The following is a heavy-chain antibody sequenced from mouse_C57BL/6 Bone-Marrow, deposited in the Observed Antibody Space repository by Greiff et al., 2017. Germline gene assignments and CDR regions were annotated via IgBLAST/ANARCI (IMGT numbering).Heavy chain of an antibody. D-gene: IGHD1-1*01. J-gene: IGHJ3*01. V-gene: IGHV1-7*01. CDR3: ARWAYGSSPWFAY. CDR1: GYTFTSYW. CDR2: INPSSGYT. Sequence: VKLMESGAELAKPGASVKLSCKASGYTFTSYWMHWVKQRPGQGLEWIGYINPSSGYTKYNQKFKDKATLTADKSSSTAYMQLSSLTYEDSAVYYCARWAYGSSPWFAYWGQGTLVTVSA.